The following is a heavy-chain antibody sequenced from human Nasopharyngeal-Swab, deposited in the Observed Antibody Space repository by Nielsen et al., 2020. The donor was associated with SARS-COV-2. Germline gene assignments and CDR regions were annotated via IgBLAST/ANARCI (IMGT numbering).Heavy chain of an antibody. CDR3: ARDLLWFGEFGYFDV. CDR2: IYSAGNT. J-gene: IGHJ2*01. CDR1: GVSFSPYY. D-gene: IGHD3-10*01. Sequence: SETLSLTCAVSGVSFSPYYWSWIRQAPGKGLDWIGRIYSAGNTNYNESFRGRTTISIDTSRGQFSLRLTSVTAADSAVYYCARDLLWFGEFGYFDVWGRGAHVTVS. V-gene: IGHV4-4*07.